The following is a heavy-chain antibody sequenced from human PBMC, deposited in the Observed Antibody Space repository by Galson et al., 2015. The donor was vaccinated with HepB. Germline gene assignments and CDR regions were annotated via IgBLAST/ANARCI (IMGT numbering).Heavy chain of an antibody. Sequence: SLRLSCAASGFTFSNYAMNWVRQAPGKGLEWVSVISGSGGSTYYADSVKGRFTISRDNSKNTLYLQMNSLRAEDTAVYYCAKGGEAFGDSRIDYWGQGTLVTVSS. J-gene: IGHJ4*02. CDR3: AKGGEAFGDSRIDY. D-gene: IGHD4-17*01. CDR2: ISGSGGST. CDR1: GFTFSNYA. V-gene: IGHV3-23*01.